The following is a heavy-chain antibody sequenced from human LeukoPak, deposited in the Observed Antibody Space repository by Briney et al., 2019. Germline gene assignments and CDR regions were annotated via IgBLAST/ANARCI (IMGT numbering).Heavy chain of an antibody. Sequence: PGGSLRLSCAASGFTFSSYGMSWVRQAPGKGLEWVSSISSSSSYIYYADSVKGRFTISRDNAKNSLYLQMNSLRAEDTAVYYCARVRRTISYAFDIWGQGTMVTVSS. J-gene: IGHJ3*02. CDR1: GFTFSSYG. CDR3: ARVRRTISYAFDI. D-gene: IGHD3-3*01. V-gene: IGHV3-21*01. CDR2: ISSSSSYI.